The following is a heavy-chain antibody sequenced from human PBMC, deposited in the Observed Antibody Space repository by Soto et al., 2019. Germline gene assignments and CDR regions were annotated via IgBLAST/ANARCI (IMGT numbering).Heavy chain of an antibody. Sequence: PSENLSLTCAVSGGSISSGGSSWSWLRQPPGKGLEWIGYIYYSGITNYNPSLKSRVTISVDTSKSQFSLKLSSVTAADTAVYYCAAFAEFSRWFDPWGQVTLVTVS. CDR1: GGSISSGGSS. D-gene: IGHD3-10*01. CDR3: AAFAEFSRWFDP. CDR2: IYYSGIT. V-gene: IGHV4-61*08. J-gene: IGHJ5*02.